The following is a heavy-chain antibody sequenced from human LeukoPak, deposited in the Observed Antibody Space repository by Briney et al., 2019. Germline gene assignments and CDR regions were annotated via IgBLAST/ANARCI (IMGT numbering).Heavy chain of an antibody. CDR1: GFTFNNSG. Sequence: TGGSLRLSCAASGFTFNNSGMHSVRQPPRNGLEWLAVVTYGDNIDYYRVSVKGRFTISRDNPQNTLYLQMNRLRGEDTAVYYGVREQGSGWYRASDYWGQGTLVTVSS. CDR3: VREQGSGWYRASDY. V-gene: IGHV3-33*01. D-gene: IGHD6-19*01. J-gene: IGHJ4*02. CDR2: VTYGDNID.